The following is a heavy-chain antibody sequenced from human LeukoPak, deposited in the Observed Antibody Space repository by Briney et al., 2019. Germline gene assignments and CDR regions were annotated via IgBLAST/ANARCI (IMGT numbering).Heavy chain of an antibody. CDR1: GFTFSSYA. CDR3: AKDPPLGSNYGSGSYPLDAFDI. V-gene: IGHV3-23*01. J-gene: IGHJ3*02. Sequence: SGGSLRLSCAASGFTFSSYAMSWVRQAPGKGLEWVSAISGSGGSTYYADSVKGRFTISRDNSKNMLYLQMNSLRAEDTAVYYCAKDPPLGSNYGSGSYPLDAFDIWGQGTMVTVSS. CDR2: ISGSGGST. D-gene: IGHD3-10*01.